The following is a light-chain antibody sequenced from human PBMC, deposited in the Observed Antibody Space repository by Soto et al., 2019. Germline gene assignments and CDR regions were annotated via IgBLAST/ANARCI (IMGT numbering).Light chain of an antibody. J-gene: IGLJ3*02. Sequence: QSALTQPASVSGSPGQSITISCTGTSSDIGNYNYVSWYQHHPGKAPKLLIYEVRDRPSGVSNRFSGSKSGNTAFLTISGLQPEDEADYFCTSYTSSTTVLFGGGTKVTVL. V-gene: IGLV2-14*01. CDR2: EVR. CDR1: SSDIGNYNY. CDR3: TSYTSSTTVL.